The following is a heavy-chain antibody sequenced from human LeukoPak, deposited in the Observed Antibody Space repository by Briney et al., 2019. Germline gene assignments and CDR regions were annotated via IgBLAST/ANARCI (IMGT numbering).Heavy chain of an antibody. CDR3: ARESIAVAGFDY. CDR1: GGSISSYY. J-gene: IGHJ4*02. V-gene: IGHV4-59*12. Sequence: SETLSLTCTVSGGSISSYYWSWLRQPPGKGLEWIGYIYYSGSTNYNPSLKSRVTISVDTSKNQFSLKLSSVTAADTAVYYCARESIAVAGFDYWGRGTLVTVSS. D-gene: IGHD6-19*01. CDR2: IYYSGST.